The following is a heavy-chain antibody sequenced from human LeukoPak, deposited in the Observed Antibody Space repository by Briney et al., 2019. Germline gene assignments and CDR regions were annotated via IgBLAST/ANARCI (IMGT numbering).Heavy chain of an antibody. D-gene: IGHD4-17*01. V-gene: IGHV4-39*01. CDR3: AGLYGDYADY. J-gene: IGHJ4*02. Sequence: PSETLSLTCTVSGGSISSSSYYWGWIRQPPGKGLGWIGSIYYSGSTYYNPSLKSRVTISVDTSKNQFSLKLSSVTAADTAVYYCAGLYGDYADYWGQGTLVTVSS. CDR2: IYYSGST. CDR1: GGSISSSSYY.